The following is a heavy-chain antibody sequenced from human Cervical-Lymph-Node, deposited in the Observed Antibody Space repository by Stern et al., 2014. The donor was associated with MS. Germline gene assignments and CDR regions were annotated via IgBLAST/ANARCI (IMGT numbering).Heavy chain of an antibody. CDR3: ARGHIPYAYNYLFDY. V-gene: IGHV3-33*01. J-gene: IGHJ4*02. CDR1: GFTFSSYA. D-gene: IGHD5-24*01. CDR2: AWYDGSTA. Sequence: VQLVESGGGVVQPGTSLRLSCAASGFTFSSYAMHWVRQAPGKGLEWVAPAWYDGSTAYYTNSVKGRFTISRDNSKNTLSLQMNSLTAEDTAVYYCARGHIPYAYNYLFDYWGQGTLVTVSS.